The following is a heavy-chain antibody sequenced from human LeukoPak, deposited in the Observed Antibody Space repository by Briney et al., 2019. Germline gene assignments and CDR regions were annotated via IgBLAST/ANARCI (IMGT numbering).Heavy chain of an antibody. J-gene: IGHJ4*02. D-gene: IGHD1-26*01. CDR3: ARESQVGALDY. V-gene: IGHV3-53*01. CDR2: IYSDGDT. CDR1: GFTFSSYG. Sequence: GGSLRLSCAASGFTFSSYGMHWVRQAPGKGLEWVSVIYSDGDTYYADSVKGRFTISRDNSKNTLYLQMNSLRAEDTAMYYCARESQVGALDYWGQGTLVTASS.